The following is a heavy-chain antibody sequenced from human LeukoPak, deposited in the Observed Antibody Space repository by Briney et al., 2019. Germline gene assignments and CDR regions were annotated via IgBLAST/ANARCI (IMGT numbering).Heavy chain of an antibody. D-gene: IGHD6-13*01. CDR1: GYTFTGYY. CDR2: INPNSGGT. J-gene: IGHJ3*02. CDR3: ARVGQAIAAAGDDAFDI. V-gene: IGHV1-2*02. Sequence: ASVKVSCKASGYTFTGYYMHWVRQAPGQGLEWMGWINPNSGGTNYAQKFQGRVTMTRDTSISTAYMELSRLRSDDTAVYYCARVGQAIAAAGDDAFDIWGRGTMVTVSS.